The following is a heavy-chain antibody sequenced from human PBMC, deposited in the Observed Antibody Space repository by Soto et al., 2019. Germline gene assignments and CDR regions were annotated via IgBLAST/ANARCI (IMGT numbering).Heavy chain of an antibody. CDR3: TTEHTVFLPAIAVAYR. V-gene: IGHV3-15*01. CDR2: IKSKTDGGTT. D-gene: IGHD6-19*01. CDR1: GFTFSNAW. J-gene: IGHJ5*02. Sequence: PGGSLRLSCAASGFTFSNAWMSWVRQAPGKGLEWVCRIKSKTDGGTTDYAATVKGRFTISRDDSKNTLYLQMNSLKTEDTAVYYCTTEHTVFLPAIAVAYRWGQGTLVTVSS.